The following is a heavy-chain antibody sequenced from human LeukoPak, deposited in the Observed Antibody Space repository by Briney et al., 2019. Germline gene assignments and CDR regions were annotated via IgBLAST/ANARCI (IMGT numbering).Heavy chain of an antibody. CDR1: GASISSYY. V-gene: IGHV4-59*04. Sequence: PSETLSLTCTVSGASISSYYWSWIRQPPGKGLEWIATIYYSGPTYYNPALRSRVTISVDTSKDQFSLRLTSVTAADTAVYYCARHLFSSGWGYYFDSCGPGTLVSVSS. D-gene: IGHD6-19*01. CDR2: IYYSGPT. J-gene: IGHJ4*02. CDR3: ARHLFSSGWGYYFDS.